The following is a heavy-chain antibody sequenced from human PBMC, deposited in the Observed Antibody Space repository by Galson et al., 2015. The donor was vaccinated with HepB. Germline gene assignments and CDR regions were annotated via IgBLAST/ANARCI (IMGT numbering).Heavy chain of an antibody. D-gene: IGHD3/OR15-3a*01. CDR3: ARGLESDFWTGYYYQGAAFDY. V-gene: IGHV3-11*06. CDR2: ISPSTIYT. J-gene: IGHJ4*02. Sequence: SLRLSCAASGFTFSGYYMSWIRQAPGKGLEWVSYISPSTIYTNCADSVRGRFTISRDNANNSLFLQMNSLRAEDTAVYYCARGLESDFWTGYYYQGAAFDYWGLGTLVTVSP. CDR1: GFTFSGYY.